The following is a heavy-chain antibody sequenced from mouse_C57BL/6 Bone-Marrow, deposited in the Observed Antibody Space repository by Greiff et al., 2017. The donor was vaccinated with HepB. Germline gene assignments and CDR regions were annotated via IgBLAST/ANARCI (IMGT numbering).Heavy chain of an antibody. V-gene: IGHV1-50*01. CDR1: GYTFTSYW. CDR3: ANDYDDY. Sequence: QVQLQQSGAELVKPGASVKLSCKASGYTFTSYWMQWVKQRPGQGLEWIGEIDPSDSYTNYNQKFKGKATLTVDTSSSTAYMQLSSLTSEDSAVYYCANDYDDYWGQGTTLTVSS. D-gene: IGHD2-4*01. J-gene: IGHJ2*01. CDR2: IDPSDSYT.